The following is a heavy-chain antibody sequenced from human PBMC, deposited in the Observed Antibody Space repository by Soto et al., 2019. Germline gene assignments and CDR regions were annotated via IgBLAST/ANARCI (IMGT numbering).Heavy chain of an antibody. D-gene: IGHD1-26*01. CDR1: GGSFSGYY. J-gene: IGHJ3*02. CDR2: INHSGST. CDR3: ARAVGPDAFDI. Sequence: SETLSLTCAVYGGSFSGYYWSWIRQPPGKGLEWIGEINHSGSTNYNPSLKSRVTISVDTSKNQFSLKLSSVTAADTAVYYCARAVGPDAFDIWGQGTMVTVSS. V-gene: IGHV4-34*01.